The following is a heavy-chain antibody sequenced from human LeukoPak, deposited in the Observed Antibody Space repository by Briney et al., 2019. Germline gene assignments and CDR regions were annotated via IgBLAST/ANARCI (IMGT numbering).Heavy chain of an antibody. CDR1: GFTLSSSE. D-gene: IGHD3/OR15-3a*01. Sequence: GGSLRLSCAASGFTLSSSEMNWVRQAPGKGLEWISYISRSGSTIFYADSVKGRFTISRDNAKNSVSLQMNSLRAEDTAVYYCARPTWTNYMDVWGKGTAVTISS. CDR2: ISRSGSTI. CDR3: ARPTWTNYMDV. V-gene: IGHV3-48*03. J-gene: IGHJ6*03.